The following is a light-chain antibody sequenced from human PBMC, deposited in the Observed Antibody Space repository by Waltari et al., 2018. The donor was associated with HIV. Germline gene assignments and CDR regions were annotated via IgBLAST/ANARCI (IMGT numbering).Light chain of an antibody. CDR3: QQYGSSPWT. CDR2: GAS. CDR1: QSVSSTY. Sequence: EIVLTQSPGTLSLSQGERATISCRASQSVSSTYLAWYQQKPGQAPRLLIYGASSRATGIPDRFIGSGSGTDFTLTISRLEPEDFAVYYCQQYGSSPWTFGQGTKVEIK. V-gene: IGKV3-20*01. J-gene: IGKJ1*01.